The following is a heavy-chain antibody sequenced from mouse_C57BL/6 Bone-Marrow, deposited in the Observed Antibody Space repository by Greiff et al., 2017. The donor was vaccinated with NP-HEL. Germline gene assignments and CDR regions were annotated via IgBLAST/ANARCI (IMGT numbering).Heavy chain of an antibody. CDR3: ARGGVYYYGSRY. CDR2: IYPRSGNT. V-gene: IGHV1-81*01. J-gene: IGHJ3*01. Sequence: QVQLQQSGAELARPGASVKLSCKASGYTFTSYGISWVKQITGPGLEWIGEIYPRSGNTYYNEKFKGKATLTADQSSSTVYMELRSRTSEDSAVYYCARGGVYYYGSRYWGQGTPVTVSA. D-gene: IGHD1-1*01. CDR1: GYTFTSYG.